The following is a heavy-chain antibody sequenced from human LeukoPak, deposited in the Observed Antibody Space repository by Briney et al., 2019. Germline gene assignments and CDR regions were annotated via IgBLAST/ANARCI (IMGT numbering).Heavy chain of an antibody. Sequence: WASVKVSCKASGYTFTGYYMHWVRQAPGQGLEWMGWINPNSGGTNYAQKFQGRVTMTRDTSISTAYMELSGLRSDDTAVYYCARDGDIVPAASWDYWGQGTLVTVSS. CDR2: INPNSGGT. J-gene: IGHJ4*02. V-gene: IGHV1-2*02. CDR1: GYTFTGYY. CDR3: ARDGDIVPAASWDY. D-gene: IGHD2-2*01.